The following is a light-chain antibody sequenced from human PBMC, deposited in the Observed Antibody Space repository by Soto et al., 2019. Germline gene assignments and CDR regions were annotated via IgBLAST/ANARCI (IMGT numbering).Light chain of an antibody. J-gene: IGKJ1*01. CDR2: GAS. Sequence: EMVMTQSPATLSVSPGERATLSCRASQFISTNLAWYQQKPGQAPRLLIYGASTRATGIPARFSGSGSGTEFTLTITSLQSEDFAVYYCQQYNYWWTFGQGTKVEIK. CDR1: QFISTN. CDR3: QQYNYWWT. V-gene: IGKV3-15*01.